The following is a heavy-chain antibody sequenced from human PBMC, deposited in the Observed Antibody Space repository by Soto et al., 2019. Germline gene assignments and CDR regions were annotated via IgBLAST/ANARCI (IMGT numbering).Heavy chain of an antibody. D-gene: IGHD3-22*01. CDR3: ARVSGDSSGYYRAGDAFDI. CDR2: ISAYNGNT. J-gene: IGHJ3*02. Sequence: ASVKVSCKASGYTFTSYGISWVRQAPGQGLEWMGWISAYNGNTNYAQKLQGRVTMTTDTSTSTAYMELRSLRSDDTAVYYCARVSGDSSGYYRAGDAFDIWGQGTIVTVSS. CDR1: GYTFTSYG. V-gene: IGHV1-18*01.